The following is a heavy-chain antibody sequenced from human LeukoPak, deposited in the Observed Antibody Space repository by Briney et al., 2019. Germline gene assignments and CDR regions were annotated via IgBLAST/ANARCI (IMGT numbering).Heavy chain of an antibody. CDR3: ARDLDGYRSGNGA. D-gene: IGHD5-12*01. J-gene: IGHJ5*02. V-gene: IGHV3-74*01. Sequence: GGSLRLSCAASGFTFSNYWMHWVRQAPGKGLGWVSRLNTDGSSTDYADSVKGRFTISRDNAKNTLYLQMNSLRAEDTAVYYCARDLDGYRSGNGAWGQGTLVTVSS. CDR1: GFTFSNYW. CDR2: LNTDGSST.